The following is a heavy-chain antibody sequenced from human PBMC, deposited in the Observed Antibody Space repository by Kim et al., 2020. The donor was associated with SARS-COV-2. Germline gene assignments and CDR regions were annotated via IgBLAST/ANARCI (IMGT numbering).Heavy chain of an antibody. Sequence: GGSLRLSCAASGFIFSNYAMSWVRQVPGKGLEWVSAIGPNGSPTYYADSVKGRFTCSRDNSKNMLYLYMNNLGAEDTARYYCAKRNCDTVCHGLDYWGQGTLVTVSS. CDR3: AKRNCDTVCHGLDY. D-gene: IGHD3-22*01. J-gene: IGHJ4*02. V-gene: IGHV3-23*01. CDR2: IGPNGSPT. CDR1: GFIFSNYA.